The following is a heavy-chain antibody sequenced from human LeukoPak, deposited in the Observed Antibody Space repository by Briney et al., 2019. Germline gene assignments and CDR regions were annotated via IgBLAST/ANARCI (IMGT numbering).Heavy chain of an antibody. V-gene: IGHV3-73*01. J-gene: IGHJ6*03. CDR2: IRSKTHSYAT. CDR1: GYTFTGYY. D-gene: IGHD5-18*01. CDR3: TRASWIQLAYYYYYMDV. Sequence: KVSCKASGYTFTGYYMHWVRQASGKGLEWVGRIRSKTHSYATAYPASVKGRFTISRDDSKNTAYLQMNSLKTEDTAVYYCTRASWIQLAYYYYYMDVWGNGTTVTVSS.